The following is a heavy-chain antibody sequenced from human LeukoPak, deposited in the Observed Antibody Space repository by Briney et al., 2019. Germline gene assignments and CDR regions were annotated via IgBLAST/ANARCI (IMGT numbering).Heavy chain of an antibody. CDR3: ARDRRAYSYAIDY. J-gene: IGHJ4*02. D-gene: IGHD5-18*01. Sequence: ASVKVSCKASGYTFTSYGVSWVRQAPGQGLEWMGWISTYYGNTNYAQNVQDRVTMTTDTSTSTAYMELRSLRSDDTAVYYCARDRRAYSYAIDYWGQGTLVTVSS. CDR2: ISTYYGNT. V-gene: IGHV1-18*04. CDR1: GYTFTSYG.